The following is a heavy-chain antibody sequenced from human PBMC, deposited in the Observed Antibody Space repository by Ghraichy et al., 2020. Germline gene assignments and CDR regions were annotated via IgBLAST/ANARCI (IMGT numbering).Heavy chain of an antibody. J-gene: IGHJ4*02. Sequence: GGSLRLSCEASGFTFSAYSMNWVRQAPGKGLEWVSYISGSNETIYYADSVRGRFTVSRDRAKNSLYLQMNSLRAEDTAVYYCARDGYYSDSSGSYFSYYFDYWGQGTLVTVSS. D-gene: IGHD3-22*01. V-gene: IGHV3-48*01. CDR3: ARDGYYSDSSGSYFSYYFDY. CDR1: GFTFSAYS. CDR2: ISGSNETI.